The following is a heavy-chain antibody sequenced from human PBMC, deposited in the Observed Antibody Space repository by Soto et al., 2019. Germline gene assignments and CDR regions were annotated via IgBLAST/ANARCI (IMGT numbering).Heavy chain of an antibody. CDR1: GFTVSSNY. CDR2: IYSGGST. CDR3: ARGPGYSYGYYYYGMDV. Sequence: GGSLRLSCAASGFTVSSNYMSWVRQAPGKGLEWVSVIYSGGSTYYADSVKGRFTISRDNSKNTLYLQMNSLRAEDTAVYYCARGPGYSYGYYYYGMDVWGQGTTVTVSS. J-gene: IGHJ6*02. D-gene: IGHD5-18*01. V-gene: IGHV3-53*01.